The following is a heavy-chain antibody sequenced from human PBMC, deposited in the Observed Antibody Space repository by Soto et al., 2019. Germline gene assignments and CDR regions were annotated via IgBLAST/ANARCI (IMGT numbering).Heavy chain of an antibody. V-gene: IGHV5-10-1*01. Sequence: GESLKISCKGSGYSFPGYWSTWVRQKPGKGLEWMERIDPRDSQTYYSPSFRGLVTILVTKSINTVFLQSSRLRASDTDMYYCARQIYGSDPGPVFQYYFDSWGQGTPVTVSS. J-gene: IGHJ4*02. D-gene: IGHD5-12*01. CDR3: ARQIYGSDPGPVFQYYFDS. CDR2: IDPRDSQT. CDR1: GYSFPGYW.